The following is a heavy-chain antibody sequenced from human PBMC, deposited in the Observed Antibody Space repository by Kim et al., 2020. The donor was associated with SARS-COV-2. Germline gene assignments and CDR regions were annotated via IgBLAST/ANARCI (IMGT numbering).Heavy chain of an antibody. CDR2: MNPNSGNT. V-gene: IGHV1-8*01. CDR3: VRGRYYGSGSYWDAFDI. Sequence: ASVKVSCKASGYTFTSYDINWVRQATGQGLEWMGWMNPNSGNTGYAQKFQGRVTMTRNTSISTAYMELSSLRSEDTAVYYCVRGRYYGSGSYWDAFDIWGQGTMVTVSS. CDR1: GYTFTSYD. D-gene: IGHD3-10*01. J-gene: IGHJ3*02.